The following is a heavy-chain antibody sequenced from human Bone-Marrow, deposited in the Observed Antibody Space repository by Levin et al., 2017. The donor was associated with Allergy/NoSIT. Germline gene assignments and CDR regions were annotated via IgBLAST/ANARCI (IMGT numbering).Heavy chain of an antibody. CDR2: IRKTGSGATT. Sequence: GGSLRLSCTASGFTFGDYVVTWFRQAPGKGLEWVGFIRKTGSGATTEFAASVKGRFTMSRDDSKSIAYLQMNSLKPEDTAVYYCSRDAFRPGPYFDYWGQGTLVTVSS. CDR1: GFTFGDYV. D-gene: IGHD2/OR15-2a*01. CDR3: SRDAFRPGPYFDY. V-gene: IGHV3-49*03. J-gene: IGHJ4*02.